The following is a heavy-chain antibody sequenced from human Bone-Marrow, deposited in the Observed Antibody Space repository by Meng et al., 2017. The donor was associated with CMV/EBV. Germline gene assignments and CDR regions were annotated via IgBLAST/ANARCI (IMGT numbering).Heavy chain of an antibody. Sequence: ASVKVSCKASGYTFTSYYMHWVRQAPGQGLEWMGIINPSGGSTSYAQKFQGRVTMTRDTSTITVYMELSSLRSEDTAVYYCARDLSDGSWGRYYDFWSGYYYYGMDVWGQGTTVTVSS. J-gene: IGHJ6*02. CDR2: INPSGGST. CDR3: ARDLSDGSWGRYYDFWSGYYYYGMDV. V-gene: IGHV1-46*01. CDR1: GYTFTSYY. D-gene: IGHD3-3*01.